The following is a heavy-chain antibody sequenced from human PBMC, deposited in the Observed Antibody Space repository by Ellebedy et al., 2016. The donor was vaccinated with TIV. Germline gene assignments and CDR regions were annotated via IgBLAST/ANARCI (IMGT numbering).Heavy chain of an antibody. CDR1: GFSFSSYW. D-gene: IGHD4-17*01. J-gene: IGHJ3*02. CDR2: IRQDGSEK. CDR3: ATDGSYGDYLSPTHAFVI. Sequence: GGSLRFSCGASGFSFSSYWMSWVRQAPGKGPEWVANIRQDGSEKYYVDSVKGRFTISRDNAKNSLYLHLNSLRAEDTAMYYCATDGSYGDYLSPTHAFVIWGQGTMVTVSS. V-gene: IGHV3-7*01.